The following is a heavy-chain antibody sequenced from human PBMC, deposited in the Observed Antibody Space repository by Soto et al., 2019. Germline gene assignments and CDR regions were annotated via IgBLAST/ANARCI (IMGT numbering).Heavy chain of an antibody. CDR1: GGSISSGGYY. Sequence: QVQLQESGPGLVKPSQTLSLTCTVSGGSISSGGYYWNWIRQHPGKGLEWIGYIYFSGSTNHNPSLKSRFSISVDTSKTQFSLKLRSVTAADTAVYYCARDSRIPCWGQGTLVTVSS. D-gene: IGHD6-6*01. J-gene: IGHJ4*02. CDR3: ARDSRIPC. CDR2: IYFSGST. V-gene: IGHV4-31*03.